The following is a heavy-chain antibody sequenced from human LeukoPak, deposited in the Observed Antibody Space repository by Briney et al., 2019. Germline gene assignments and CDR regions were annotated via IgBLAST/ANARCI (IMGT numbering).Heavy chain of an antibody. CDR2: IYYSGST. V-gene: IGHV4-39*01. D-gene: IGHD4-17*01. CDR3: ARHRHYGVRNWYFDL. Sequence: SETLSLTCTVSGGSISSSSYYWGWIRQPPGKGLEWIGRIYYSGSTYYNPSLKSRVTISVDTSKNQFSLKLSSVTAADTAVYYCARHRHYGVRNWYFDLWGRGTLVTVSS. J-gene: IGHJ2*01. CDR1: GGSISSSSYY.